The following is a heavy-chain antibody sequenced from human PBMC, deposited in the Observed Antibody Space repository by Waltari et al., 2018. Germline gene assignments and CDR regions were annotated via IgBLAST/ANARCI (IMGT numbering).Heavy chain of an antibody. CDR3: ARGPDDFWSGYYGDY. J-gene: IGHJ4*02. CDR2: ISSSSSYI. Sequence: EVQLAESGGGLVKPGGSLRLSCDASGFTFSPSTLRWVRQAPGKGLEWVSSISSSSSYIYYADSVKGRFTISRDNTKNSLSLQMNSLRAEDTAVYYCARGPDDFWSGYYGDYWGQGTLVTVSS. CDR1: GFTFSPST. V-gene: IGHV3-21*01. D-gene: IGHD3-3*01.